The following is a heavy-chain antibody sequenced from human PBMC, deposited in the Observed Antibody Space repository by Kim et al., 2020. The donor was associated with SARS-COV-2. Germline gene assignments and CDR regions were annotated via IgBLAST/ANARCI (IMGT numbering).Heavy chain of an antibody. CDR2: IYYSGST. V-gene: IGHV4-39*01. CDR3: ARHRSGVDAFDI. Sequence: SETLSLTCTVSGGSISSSSYYWGWIRQPPGKGLEWIGWIYYSGSTYYNPFLKSRVTISVDTSKNQFSLKLSSVTAADTAVYYCARHRSGVDAFDIWGQGTMVTVSS. J-gene: IGHJ3*02. D-gene: IGHD3-10*01. CDR1: GGSISSSSYY.